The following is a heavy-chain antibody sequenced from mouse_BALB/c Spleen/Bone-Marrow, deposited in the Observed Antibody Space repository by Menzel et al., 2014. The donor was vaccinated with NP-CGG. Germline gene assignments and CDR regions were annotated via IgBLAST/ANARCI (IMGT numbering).Heavy chain of an antibody. CDR2: ISSGGSYT. CDR3: ARHGITRLLDY. Sequence: EVKLMESGGGLVKPGGSLKLSCAASGFTFSSYAMSWVRQTPEKRLEWVATISSGGSYTYYPDSVKGRFTISRDNAKNTLYLQMSSLRSEDTAMYYCARHGITRLLDYWGQVTTLTVSS. CDR1: GFTFSSYA. V-gene: IGHV5-9-3*01. D-gene: IGHD2-4*01. J-gene: IGHJ2*01.